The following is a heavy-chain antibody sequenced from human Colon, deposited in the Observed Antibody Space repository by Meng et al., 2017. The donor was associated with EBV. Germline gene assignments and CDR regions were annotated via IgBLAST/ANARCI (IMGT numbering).Heavy chain of an antibody. CDR1: GGSISSSHW. CDR2: VYHTGST. V-gene: IGHV4-4*02. Sequence: VQLQESGPGLVKPSGTLSLTCAVSGGSISSSHWWTWARQPPGKGLEWIGEVYHTGSTKYNPSLKSRLTISVDKSKNQFSLNLTSVTAADTAVYYCARVWQSLTAFFDSWGQGTLVTVSS. D-gene: IGHD2-21*01. CDR3: ARVWQSLTAFFDS. J-gene: IGHJ4*02.